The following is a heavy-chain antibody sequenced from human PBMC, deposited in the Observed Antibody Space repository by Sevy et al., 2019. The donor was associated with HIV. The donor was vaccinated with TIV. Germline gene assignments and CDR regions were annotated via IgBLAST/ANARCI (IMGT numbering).Heavy chain of an antibody. J-gene: IGHJ5*02. V-gene: IGHV1-69*06. CDR1: GGTFSSYA. D-gene: IGHD3-10*01. CDR3: ARHNYYGSGSYSGWFDP. CDR2: IIPIFGTA. Sequence: ASVKVSCKASGGTFSSYAISWVRQAPGQGLEWMGGIIPIFGTANYAQKFQGRVTITADKSTSTAYMELSSLRSEDTAGYYCARHNYYGSGSYSGWFDPWGQGTLVTVSS.